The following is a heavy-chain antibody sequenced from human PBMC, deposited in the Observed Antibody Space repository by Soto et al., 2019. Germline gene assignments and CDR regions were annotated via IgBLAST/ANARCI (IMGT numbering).Heavy chain of an antibody. Sequence: SETLSLTRTVPCGSFSNDDYCRTLIRPPPGKDLEWIGSIYYRGSTYYNPSLKSRITVSVDTPRNQFSLKLTSVTAADTAVYFCARRGYSTSSTAAFDIWGQGTMVTVSS. V-gene: IGHV4-39*01. CDR1: CGSFSNDDYC. CDR3: ARRGYSTSSTAAFDI. J-gene: IGHJ3*02. CDR2: IYYRGST. D-gene: IGHD6-6*01.